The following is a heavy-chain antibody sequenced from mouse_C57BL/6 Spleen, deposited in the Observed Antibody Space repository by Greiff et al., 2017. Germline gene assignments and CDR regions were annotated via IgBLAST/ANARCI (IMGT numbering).Heavy chain of an antibody. J-gene: IGHJ2*01. V-gene: IGHV5-6*01. CDR1: GFTFSSYG. D-gene: IGHD2-2*01. CDR2: ISSGGSYT. Sequence: EVQVVESGGDLVKPGGSLKLSCAASGFTFSSYGMSWVRQTPDKRLEWVATISSGGSYTYYPDSVKGRFTISRDNAKNTLYLQMSSLKSEDTAMYYCARQRLQYYFDYWGQGTTLTVSS. CDR3: ARQRLQYYFDY.